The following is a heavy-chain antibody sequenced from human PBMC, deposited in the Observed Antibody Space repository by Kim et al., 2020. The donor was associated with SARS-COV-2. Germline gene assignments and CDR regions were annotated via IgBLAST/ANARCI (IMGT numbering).Heavy chain of an antibody. CDR1: GYTLTELS. J-gene: IGHJ6*02. V-gene: IGHV1-24*01. CDR3: ATDSNISKVMVPGSYSPNYYYGMDV. CDR2: FDPEDGET. Sequence: ASVKVSCKVSGYTLTELSMHWVRQAPGKGLEWMGGFDPEDGETIYAQKLQGRVTMTEDTSTDTAYMELSSLRSEDTAVYYCATDSNISKVMVPGSYSPNYYYGMDVWGQGTMVTVSS. D-gene: IGHD3-10*01.